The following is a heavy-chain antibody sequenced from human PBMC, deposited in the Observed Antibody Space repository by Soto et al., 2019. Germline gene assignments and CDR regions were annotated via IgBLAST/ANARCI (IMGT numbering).Heavy chain of an antibody. CDR3: ARQFELEMATFHDAFDI. V-gene: IGHV5-51*01. Sequence: PGESLKISCKGSGYSFTSYWIGWVRQMPGKGLEWMGIIYPGDSDTRYSPSFQGQVTISADKSISTAYLQWSSLKASDTAMYYCARQFELEMATFHDAFDIWGQGTMVTLSS. CDR2: IYPGDSDT. J-gene: IGHJ3*02. D-gene: IGHD5-12*01. CDR1: GYSFTSYW.